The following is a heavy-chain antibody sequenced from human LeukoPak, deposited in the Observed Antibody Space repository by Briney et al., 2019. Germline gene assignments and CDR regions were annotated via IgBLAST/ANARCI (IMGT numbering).Heavy chain of an antibody. J-gene: IGHJ4*02. D-gene: IGHD3-10*01. Sequence: PSETLSLTCTVSGGSISSSSYYWGWIRQPPGKGLEWIGSIYYSGSTYYNPSLKSRVTISVDTSKNQFSLKLSSVTAADTAVYYCARSNPGFGELLWGQGTLVTVSS. CDR3: ARSNPGFGELL. CDR2: IYYSGST. CDR1: GGSISSSSYY. V-gene: IGHV4-39*07.